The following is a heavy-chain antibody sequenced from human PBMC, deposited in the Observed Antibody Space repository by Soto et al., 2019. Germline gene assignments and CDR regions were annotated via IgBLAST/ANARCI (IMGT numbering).Heavy chain of an antibody. CDR2: IDPSDSYT. CDR3: ARRLYTAAAGYYYGMDV. D-gene: IGHD6-13*01. Sequence: GESLKISCKGSGYSFTSYWISWVRQMPGKGLEWMGRIDPSDSYTNYSPSFQGHVTISADKSISTAYLQWRSLKASDTAMYYCARRLYTAAAGYYYGMDVWGQGTTVTVSS. V-gene: IGHV5-10-1*01. CDR1: GYSFTSYW. J-gene: IGHJ6*02.